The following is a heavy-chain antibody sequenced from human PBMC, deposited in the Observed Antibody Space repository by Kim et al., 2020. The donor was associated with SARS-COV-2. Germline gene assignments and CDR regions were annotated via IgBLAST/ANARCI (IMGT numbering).Heavy chain of an antibody. D-gene: IGHD3-9*01. CDR3: ARVGYYNYGMDV. V-gene: IGHV3-21*01. Sequence: YYADSVKGRFTISRVNAKNSLYLQMNRLRAEDTAVYYCARVGYYNYGMDVWGQGTTVTVSS. J-gene: IGHJ6*02.